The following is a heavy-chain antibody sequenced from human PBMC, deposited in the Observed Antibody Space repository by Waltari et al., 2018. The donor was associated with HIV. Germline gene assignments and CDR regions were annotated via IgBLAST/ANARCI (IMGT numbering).Heavy chain of an antibody. D-gene: IGHD1-26*01. CDR3: VGVLSDIVGAKRFAFHI. CDR1: GGSTSSGNYF. J-gene: IGHJ3*02. CDR2: VLSSGIV. Sequence: QVQLQESGSGVVKPSVTLSLTCSVSGGSTSSGNYFWRWIRQPGGKGLEWIGRVLSSGIVHYNPSLESRVTISVDTSKNQFSLRIKSVTVADTSMYCFVGVLSDIVGAKRFAFHIWGHGTLVSVS. V-gene: IGHV4-61*02.